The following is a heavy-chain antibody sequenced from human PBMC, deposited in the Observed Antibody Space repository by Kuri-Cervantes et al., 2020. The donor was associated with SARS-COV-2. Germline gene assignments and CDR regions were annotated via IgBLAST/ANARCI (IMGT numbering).Heavy chain of an antibody. J-gene: IGHJ6*02. CDR2: IYYSGST. CDR1: GGSFSGYY. D-gene: IGHD2/OR15-2a*01. V-gene: IGHV4-59*01. Sequence: SETLSLTCAVYGGSFSGYYWSWIRQPPGKGLEWIGYIYYSGSTNYNPSLKSRVTISVDTSKNQFSLKLSSVTAADTAVYYCARGILGDDSIHYGMDVWGQGTSVTVSS. CDR3: ARGILGDDSIHYGMDV.